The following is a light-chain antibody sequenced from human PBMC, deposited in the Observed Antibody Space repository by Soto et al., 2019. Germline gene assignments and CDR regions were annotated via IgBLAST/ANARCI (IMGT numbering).Light chain of an antibody. CDR3: QQRGT. CDR1: QSVSSSY. Sequence: EIVLTQSPGTLSLSPGERATLSCRASQSVSSSYLAWYQQKPGQAPRLLIYGASSRATGIPDRFSGSGSGTDFTLTFSRLEPEDFAVYYCQQRGTFGQGTRLEIK. V-gene: IGKV3-20*01. J-gene: IGKJ5*01. CDR2: GAS.